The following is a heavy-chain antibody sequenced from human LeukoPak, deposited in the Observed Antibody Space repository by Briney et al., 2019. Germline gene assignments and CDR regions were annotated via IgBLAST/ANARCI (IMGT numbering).Heavy chain of an antibody. CDR3: AREPTRYCSGGSCYDWFDP. V-gene: IGHV4-59*01. CDR2: IYYSGST. J-gene: IGHJ5*02. Sequence: SETLSLTCTVSGGSISSYYWSWIRQPPGKGLEWIGYIYYSGSTNYNPSLKSRVTISVDTSKNQFSLKLSSVTAADTAVYYCAREPTRYCSGGSCYDWFDPWGQGTLVTVSS. CDR1: GGSISSYY. D-gene: IGHD2-15*01.